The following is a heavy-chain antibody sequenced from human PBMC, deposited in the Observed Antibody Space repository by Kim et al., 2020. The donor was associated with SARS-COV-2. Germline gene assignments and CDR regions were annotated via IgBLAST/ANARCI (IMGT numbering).Heavy chain of an antibody. CDR1: GFTFSTYS. CDR3: ARIPTVTTQEDY. V-gene: IGHV3-21*01. CDR2: ISSSSSYI. D-gene: IGHD4-17*01. J-gene: IGHJ4*02. Sequence: GGSLRLSCAASGFTFSTYSMNWVRQAPGKGLEWVSSISSSSSYIYYADSVKGRFTISRDNAKNSLYLQMNSLRAEDTAVYYCARIPTVTTQEDYWGQGTLVTVSS.